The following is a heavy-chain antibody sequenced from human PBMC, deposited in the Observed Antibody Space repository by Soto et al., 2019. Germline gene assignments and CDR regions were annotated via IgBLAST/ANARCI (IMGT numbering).Heavy chain of an antibody. J-gene: IGHJ4*02. V-gene: IGHV4-59*01. CDR1: GDSISSFY. CDR2: IYYSGST. CDR3: GRDARRGVIDY. D-gene: IGHD3-10*01. Sequence: PSETLSLTCTVSGDSISSFYWSWIRQPPGKGLEWIGYIYYSGSTNYNPSLKSRVTMSVDTSKNQFSLKLSSVTAADTAVYYCGRDARRGVIDYWGQGTLVTVSS.